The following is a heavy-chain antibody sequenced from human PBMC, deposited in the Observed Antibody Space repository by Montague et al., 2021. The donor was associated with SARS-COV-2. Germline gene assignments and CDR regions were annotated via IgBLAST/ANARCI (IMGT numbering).Heavy chain of an antibody. J-gene: IGHJ6*03. V-gene: IGHV4-59*01. D-gene: IGHD3-9*01. CDR1: GGSISSYY. Sequence: SETRSLTCTVSGGSISSYYWSWIRQPPGKGLEWIGYIYYSGGTNYNPSLKSRVTISVDTSKNQFSLKLSSVTAADTAVYYCARDSRTDFDWLFPDSGSYYYYIDVWGKGAPVTVSS. CDR3: ARDSRTDFDWLFPDSGSYYYYIDV. CDR2: IYYSGGT.